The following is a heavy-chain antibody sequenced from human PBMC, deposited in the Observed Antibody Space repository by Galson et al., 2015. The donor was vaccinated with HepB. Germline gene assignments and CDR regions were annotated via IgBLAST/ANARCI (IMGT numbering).Heavy chain of an antibody. CDR2: ISSSSSTI. D-gene: IGHD6-19*01. Sequence: SLRLSCAASGFTFSSYSMNWVRQAPGKGLEWVSYISSSSSTIYYADSVKGRFTVSRDNAKNSLYLQMNSLRAEDTAVYYCARDRGYSSGWGFDYWGQGTLVTVSS. J-gene: IGHJ4*02. CDR1: GFTFSSYS. CDR3: ARDRGYSSGWGFDY. V-gene: IGHV3-48*04.